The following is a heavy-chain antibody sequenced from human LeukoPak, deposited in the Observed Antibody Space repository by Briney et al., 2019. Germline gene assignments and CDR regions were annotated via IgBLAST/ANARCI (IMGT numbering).Heavy chain of an antibody. CDR1: GFLFSDCT. J-gene: IGHJ5*02. CDR3: AKPDTELLGWFDP. V-gene: IGHV3-23*01. CDR2: ITPNGGFA. D-gene: IGHD1-26*01. Sequence: PGGSLRLSCAASGFLFSDCTMSWLRQAPGEGLQWVSAITPNGGFATYAESVKGRFIISRDNSRNTPYLQMNSLRAEDTAVYYCAKPDTELLGWFDPWGQGTLVTVSS.